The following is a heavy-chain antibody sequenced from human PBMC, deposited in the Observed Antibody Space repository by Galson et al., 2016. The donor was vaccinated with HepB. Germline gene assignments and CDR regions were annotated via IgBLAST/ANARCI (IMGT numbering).Heavy chain of an antibody. CDR1: GFTFADHY. CDR2: ISSRGTPI. D-gene: IGHD2-15*01. CDR3: ARDVGGGYCRGGSCPLYYFDY. Sequence: SLRLSCAASGFTFADHYTTWIRQAPGKGLEWLSYISSRGTPIYFPDSVKGRFTISRDNAKNSLYLQMNSLRAEDTAVYYCARDVGGGYCRGGSCPLYYFDYWGQGTLVTVTS. J-gene: IGHJ4*02. V-gene: IGHV3-11*01.